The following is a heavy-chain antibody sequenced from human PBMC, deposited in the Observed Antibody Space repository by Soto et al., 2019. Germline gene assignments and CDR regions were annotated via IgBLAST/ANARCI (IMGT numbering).Heavy chain of an antibody. V-gene: IGHV1-24*01. CDR2: FDPEDGET. D-gene: IGHD3-22*01. J-gene: IGHJ4*02. CDR1: GYTLTELS. Sequence: ASVKVSCKVSGYTLTELSMHWVRQAPGKGLEWMGGFDPEDGETIYAQKFQGRVTMTEDTSTDTAYMELSSLRSEDTAVYYCATDLYYYDSESGPNYWGQGTLVTVSS. CDR3: ATDLYYYDSESGPNY.